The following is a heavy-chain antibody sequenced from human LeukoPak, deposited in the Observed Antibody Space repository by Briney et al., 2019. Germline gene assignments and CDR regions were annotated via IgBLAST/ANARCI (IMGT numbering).Heavy chain of an antibody. CDR1: GFTFSNYA. J-gene: IGHJ4*02. Sequence: GGSLRLSCAASGFTFSNYAMSWVRQAPGKGLEWVSAIVGSGSSTYYADSVKGRFTISRDNSKNTLFLQMDSLRAEDTAVYYWAKEMEAAGSTRGSFDFWGQGTLVTVSS. CDR2: IVGSGSST. CDR3: AKEMEAAGSTRGSFDF. D-gene: IGHD6-13*01. V-gene: IGHV3-23*01.